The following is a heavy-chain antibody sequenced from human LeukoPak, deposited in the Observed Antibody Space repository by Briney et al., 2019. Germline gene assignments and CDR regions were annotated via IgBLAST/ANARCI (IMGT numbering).Heavy chain of an antibody. CDR1: GFSFSNHY. V-gene: IGHV3-7*01. Sequence: GGLLRLSLTPPGFSFSNHYMRWIREALGKGLEWVANINEDGSNKWHLGSVKGRFTVSRDNARNSLYLQMNSLRVEDTAVYYCTRVIVAVSGYFDYFDFWGQGVLVTVSS. D-gene: IGHD6-19*01. J-gene: IGHJ4*02. CDR2: INEDGSNK. CDR3: TRVIVAVSGYFDYFDF.